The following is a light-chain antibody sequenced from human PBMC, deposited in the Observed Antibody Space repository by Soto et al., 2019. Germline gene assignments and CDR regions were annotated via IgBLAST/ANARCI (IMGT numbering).Light chain of an antibody. J-gene: IGKJ4*01. V-gene: IGKV3-20*01. CDR1: QSVSSSY. CDR3: QQYGSSPLT. Sequence: ESVLTQSPGTLSLSPGERATLSCRARQSVSSSYLAWYPQKPGQAPRLLIYGASSRATGIPDRFSGSGSGTDFTLTLSRLEPEDFSVYYCQQYGSSPLTFGGGTKVEIK. CDR2: GAS.